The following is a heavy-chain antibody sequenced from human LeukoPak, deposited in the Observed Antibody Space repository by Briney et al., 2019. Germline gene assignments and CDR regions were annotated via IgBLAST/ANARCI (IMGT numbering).Heavy chain of an antibody. Sequence: SGPTLVKPTQTLTLTCTLSGLSLSSSGVGVGWIRQPPGKTLEWLALIYWDDDRRYSPSLKSRLTITKDTSKDQVVLTMTNVDPVDTGTYYCAHRPYDPSGYGLYYFDYWGQGTLVTVSS. V-gene: IGHV2-5*02. J-gene: IGHJ4*02. CDR1: GLSLSSSGVG. CDR2: IYWDDDR. D-gene: IGHD3-22*01. CDR3: AHRPYDPSGYGLYYFDY.